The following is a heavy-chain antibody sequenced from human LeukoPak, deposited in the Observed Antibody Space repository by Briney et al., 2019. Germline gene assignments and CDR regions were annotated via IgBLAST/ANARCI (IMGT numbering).Heavy chain of an antibody. CDR3: ASGFDY. CDR1: GFTFSSYS. J-gene: IGHJ4*02. V-gene: IGHV3-53*01. CDR2: IYSGGST. Sequence: GGSLRLSCAASGFTFSSYSMNWVRQAPGKGLEWVSVIYSGGSTYYADSVKGRFTISRDNSKNTLYLQMNSLRAEDTAVYYCASGFDYWGQGTLVTVSS.